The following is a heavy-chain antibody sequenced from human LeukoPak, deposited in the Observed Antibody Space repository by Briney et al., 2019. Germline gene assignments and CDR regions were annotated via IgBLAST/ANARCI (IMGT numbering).Heavy chain of an antibody. V-gene: IGHV3-11*01. CDR3: ARVYYYGMDV. CDR2: ISSGGRTI. J-gene: IGHJ6*02. CDR1: GFTFSDYY. Sequence: PGGPLRLSCAASGFTFSDYYMTWIRQAPGKGLEWVSYISSGGRTIYYADSVKGRFTISRDNAKNSLYLQMNSLRVEDMAVYYCARVYYYGMDVWGQGTTVTVSS.